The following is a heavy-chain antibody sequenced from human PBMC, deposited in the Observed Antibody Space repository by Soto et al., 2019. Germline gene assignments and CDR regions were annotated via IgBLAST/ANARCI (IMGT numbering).Heavy chain of an antibody. CDR1: GYTFTSYD. J-gene: IGHJ6*02. CDR3: ARAGAAPYYYYGLDV. CDR2: MNPNSGNT. Sequence: GASVKVSCKASGYTFTSYDINWVRQATGQGLEWMGWMNPNSGNTGYAQKFQTRVTMTTDKSTDTAYMDLRSLISDDTAIYYCARAGAAPYYYYGLDVWGQGTTVTVSS. V-gene: IGHV1-8*01. D-gene: IGHD3-10*01.